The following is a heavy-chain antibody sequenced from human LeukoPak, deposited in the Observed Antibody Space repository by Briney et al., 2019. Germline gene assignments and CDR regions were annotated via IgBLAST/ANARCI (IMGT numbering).Heavy chain of an antibody. J-gene: IGHJ4*02. CDR3: AEVSGDYDEGFDY. Sequence: SLRLSCAASGFTVSSNYMSWVRQAPGKGLEWVSGISWNSGSIGCADSVKGRFTISRDNAKNSLYLQMNSLRAEDTALYYCAEVSGDYDEGFDYWGQGTLVTVSS. CDR1: GFTVSSNY. V-gene: IGHV3-9*01. D-gene: IGHD4-17*01. CDR2: ISWNSGSI.